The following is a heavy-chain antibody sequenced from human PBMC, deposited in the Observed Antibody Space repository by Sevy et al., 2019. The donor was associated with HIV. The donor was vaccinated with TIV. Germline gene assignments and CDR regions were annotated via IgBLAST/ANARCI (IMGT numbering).Heavy chain of an antibody. Sequence: ASVKVSCKVSGYTLTQLSMHWVRQAPGKGLEWLGSFDPEDGERIYAQKFQGRFTMTEETSTDTAYMELSSLRSEDTAIYHCATGREYYEGNSGYFDYWGQGTLVTVSS. D-gene: IGHD3-3*01. CDR3: ATGREYYEGNSGYFDY. CDR2: FDPEDGER. J-gene: IGHJ4*02. V-gene: IGHV1-24*01. CDR1: GYTLTQLS.